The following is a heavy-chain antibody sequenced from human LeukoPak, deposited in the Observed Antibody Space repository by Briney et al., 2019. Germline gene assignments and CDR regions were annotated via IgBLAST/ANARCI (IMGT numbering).Heavy chain of an antibody. Sequence: GGSLRLSCAASGFTFSSYGMHWVRQAPGKGLEWVAFIRYDGSNKYYADSVKGRFTISRDNSKNTLYLQMNSLRAEDTAVYYCAKGYYGSGSYGWFDYWGQGTLVTVSS. V-gene: IGHV3-30*02. CDR2: IRYDGSNK. CDR3: AKGYYGSGSYGWFDY. D-gene: IGHD3-10*01. J-gene: IGHJ4*02. CDR1: GFTFSSYG.